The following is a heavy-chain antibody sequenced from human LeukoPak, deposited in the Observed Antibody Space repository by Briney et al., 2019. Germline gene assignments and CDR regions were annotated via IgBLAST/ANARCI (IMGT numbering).Heavy chain of an antibody. V-gene: IGHV1-69*05. J-gene: IGHJ6*03. D-gene: IGHD5-24*01. CDR1: GGTFSSYA. CDR3: ARIRDYYYYMDV. Sequence: SVKVSCKASGGTFSSYAISWVRQAPGQGLEWMGGIIPIFGTANYAQKFQGRVTITTDESTSTAYMELSSLRSEDTAVYYCARIRDYYYYMDVWGKGTTVTASS. CDR2: IIPIFGTA.